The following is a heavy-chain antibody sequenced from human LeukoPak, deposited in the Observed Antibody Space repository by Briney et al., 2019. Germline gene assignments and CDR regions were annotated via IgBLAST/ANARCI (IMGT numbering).Heavy chain of an antibody. CDR1: GFTFSSYI. CDR2: ISVSGGST. J-gene: IGHJ4*02. V-gene: IGHV3-23*01. Sequence: ASLRLSCAASGFTFSSYIMHWVRQAPGKGLEWVSSISVSGGSTYYADSVKGRFTTSRDNSKNTLYLQMNSLRAEDTAVYYCARGDSASAWGQGTLVTVSS. CDR3: ARGDSASA. D-gene: IGHD2-15*01.